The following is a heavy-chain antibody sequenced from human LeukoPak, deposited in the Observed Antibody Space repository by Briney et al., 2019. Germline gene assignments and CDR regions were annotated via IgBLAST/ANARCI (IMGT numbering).Heavy chain of an antibody. D-gene: IGHD5-18*01. J-gene: IGHJ3*02. CDR3: ARCSYGMIAFDI. CDR1: GYTFTSYA. V-gene: IGHV1-3*01. Sequence: ASVKVSCKASGYTFTSYAMHWVRQAPGQRLEWMGWTNAGNGNTKYSQKFQGRVTITRDTSASTAYMELSSLRSEDTAVYYCARCSYGMIAFDIWGQGTMVTVSS. CDR2: TNAGNGNT.